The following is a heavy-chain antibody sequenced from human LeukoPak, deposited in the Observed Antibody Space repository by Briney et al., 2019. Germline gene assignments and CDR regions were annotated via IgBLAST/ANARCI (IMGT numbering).Heavy chain of an antibody. J-gene: IGHJ4*02. CDR3: ARELGATIDY. V-gene: IGHV3-48*03. CDR1: GFTFSSYE. D-gene: IGHD1-26*01. CDR2: ISSSGSTI. Sequence: PGGSLRLSCAASGFTFSSYEMNWVRQAPGKGLEWVSYISSSGSTIYYADSMKGRFTISRDNAKNSLYLQMNSLRAEDTAVYYCARELGATIDYWGQGTLVTVSS.